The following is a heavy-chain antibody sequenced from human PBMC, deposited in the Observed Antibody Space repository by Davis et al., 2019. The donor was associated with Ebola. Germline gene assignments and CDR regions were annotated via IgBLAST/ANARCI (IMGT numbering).Heavy chain of an antibody. Sequence: PGGSLRLSCAASGFTFSSYEMNWVRQAPGKGLEWVAYISSSSGSTTNYADSVKGRFTISRDNAKNSLYLQMNSLRAEDTALYYCPREVLGDLSFFNYWGQGTLVTVSS. CDR1: GFTFSSYE. D-gene: IGHD3-16*02. CDR2: ISSSSGSTT. CDR3: PREVLGDLSFFNY. V-gene: IGHV3-48*03. J-gene: IGHJ4*02.